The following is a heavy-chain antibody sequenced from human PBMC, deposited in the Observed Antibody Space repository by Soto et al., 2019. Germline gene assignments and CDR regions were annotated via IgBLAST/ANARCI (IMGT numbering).Heavy chain of an antibody. CDR3: ALIVVVPAAMDYYMDV. D-gene: IGHD2-2*01. CDR1: GFTFTSYS. Sequence: GGSLRLSCAASGFTFTSYSMNWVRQAPGKGLEWVSSISSSSSYIYYADSVKGRFTISRDNARNSLYLQLNSLRADDTAVYYCALIVVVPAAMDYYMDVWGKGTTVTVSS. J-gene: IGHJ6*03. CDR2: ISSSSSYI. V-gene: IGHV3-21*01.